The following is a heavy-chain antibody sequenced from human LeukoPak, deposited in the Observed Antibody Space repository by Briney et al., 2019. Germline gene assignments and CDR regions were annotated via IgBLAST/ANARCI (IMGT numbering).Heavy chain of an antibody. Sequence: PSQNLSLTCTVSGGSISSGDYYWSWIRQPPGKGLEWIGYIFYSGSTYYNPSLKSRVTISVDTSKNQFSLKLRSVTAADTAVYYCARPNGSYYKGAFDIWGQGTMVTVSS. J-gene: IGHJ3*02. CDR3: ARPNGSYYKGAFDI. D-gene: IGHD1-26*01. CDR1: GGSISSGDYY. V-gene: IGHV4-30-4*08. CDR2: IFYSGST.